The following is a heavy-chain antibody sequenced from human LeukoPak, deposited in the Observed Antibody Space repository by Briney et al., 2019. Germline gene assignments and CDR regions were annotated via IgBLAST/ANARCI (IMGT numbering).Heavy chain of an antibody. CDR3: ARSIAAADGGVYYYMDV. CDR1: GFTFRDYY. Sequence: GGALRLSSAASGFTFRDYYMSWGRQAPGKRLEWVSYISSSSTTIYYTDSVKGRLTISRDNAKNSLYLQMNSLRAEDTAVYFCARSIAAADGGVYYYMDVWGKGTTVTISS. CDR2: ISSSSTTI. V-gene: IGHV3-11*01. J-gene: IGHJ6*03. D-gene: IGHD6-25*01.